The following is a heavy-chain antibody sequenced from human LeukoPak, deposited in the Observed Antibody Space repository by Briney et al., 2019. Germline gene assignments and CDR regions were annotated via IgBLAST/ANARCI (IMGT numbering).Heavy chain of an antibody. CDR2: IYDSGRI. J-gene: IGHJ5*02. CDR1: GGSISSGGYF. CDR3: ARAFRSNPYNWFDP. V-gene: IGHV4-31*03. Sequence: PSETLSLTCTVSGGSISSGGYFLSWIRQHPGKGLEWIAYIYDSGRINYNPSLESRVTISLDTSKNQFSLKLSSVTAADTAVYYCARAFRSNPYNWFDPWGQGTLVTVSS.